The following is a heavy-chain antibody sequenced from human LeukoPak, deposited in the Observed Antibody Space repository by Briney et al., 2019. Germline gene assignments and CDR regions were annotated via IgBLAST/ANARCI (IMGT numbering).Heavy chain of an antibody. CDR3: ARARGYSSSWYYYYYYMDV. Sequence: PSETLSLTCTVSGGSISSYYWSWIRQPPGMGLEWIGYIYYSRSTNYNPSLKSRVTISVDTSKNQFSLKLSSVTAADTAVYYCARARGYSSSWYYYYYYMDVWGKGTTVTVSS. CDR2: IYYSRST. CDR1: GGSISSYY. D-gene: IGHD6-13*01. J-gene: IGHJ6*03. V-gene: IGHV4-59*01.